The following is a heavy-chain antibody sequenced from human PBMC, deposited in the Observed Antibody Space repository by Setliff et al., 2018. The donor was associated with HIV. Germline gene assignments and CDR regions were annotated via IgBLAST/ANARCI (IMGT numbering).Heavy chain of an antibody. CDR1: GYTFTTYG. D-gene: IGHD3-10*01. J-gene: IGHJ6*03. CDR2: INTNTGNP. CDR3: ARVPRISYTRGVYYYYYMDV. Sequence: ASVKVSCKASGYTFTTYGMNWVRQAPGQGLEWMGWINTNTGNPTYAQGFTGRFVFSLDTSVSTAYLQISSLKAEDTAMYYCARVPRISYTRGVYYYYYMDVWGKGTTVTVSS. V-gene: IGHV7-4-1*02.